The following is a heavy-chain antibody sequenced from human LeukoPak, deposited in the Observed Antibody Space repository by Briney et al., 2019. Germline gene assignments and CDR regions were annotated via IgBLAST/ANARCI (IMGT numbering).Heavy chain of an antibody. CDR2: ISSSGSTI. D-gene: IGHD2-21*02. V-gene: IGHV3-11*01. J-gene: IGHJ6*02. CDR1: GFTFSDYY. CDR3: ARGQDGGGDWTYYYYYGMDV. Sequence: GGSLRLSCAASGFTFSDYYMSWIRQAPGKGLEWVSYISSSGSTIYYADSVKGRFTISRDNAKNSLYLQMNSLRAEDTAVYYCARGQDGGGDWTYYYYYGMDVWGQGTTVTVSS.